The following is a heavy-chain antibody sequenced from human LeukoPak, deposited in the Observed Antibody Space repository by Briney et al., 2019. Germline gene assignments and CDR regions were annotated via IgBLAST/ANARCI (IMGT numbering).Heavy chain of an antibody. D-gene: IGHD2-2*01. J-gene: IGHJ5*02. V-gene: IGHV4-34*01. CDR2: INHSGST. CDR3: ARLAPLYCSSTSCYLSWFDP. Sequence: SETLSLTCAVYGGSFSGYYWSWIRQPPGKGLEWIGEINHSGSTNYNPSLKSRVTISVDTSKNQFSLKLSSVTAADTAVYYCARLAPLYCSSTSCYLSWFDPWGQGTLVTVSS. CDR1: GGSFSGYY.